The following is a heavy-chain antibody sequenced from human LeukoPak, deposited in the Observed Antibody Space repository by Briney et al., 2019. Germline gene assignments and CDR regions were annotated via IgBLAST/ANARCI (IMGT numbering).Heavy chain of an antibody. Sequence: GGSLRLSCAASGFTFSSYSMNWVRQAPGKGLEWVSSISSSSSYIYYADSVKGRFTISRDNAKNSLYLQMNSLRAEDTAVYYCARTKDIVVVPAANGYWGQGTLVTVSS. CDR3: ARTKDIVVVPAANGY. J-gene: IGHJ4*02. CDR1: GFTFSSYS. V-gene: IGHV3-21*01. CDR2: ISSSSSYI. D-gene: IGHD2-2*01.